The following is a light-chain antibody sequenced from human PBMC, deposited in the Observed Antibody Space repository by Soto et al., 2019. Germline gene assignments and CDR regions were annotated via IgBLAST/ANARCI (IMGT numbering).Light chain of an antibody. V-gene: IGKV1-33*01. J-gene: IGKJ5*01. CDR1: QDITNY. CDR3: QHYDHLPIT. CDR2: DAS. Sequence: DIQMTQSTSSMYASVGDRVSITFQASQDITNYLNWYQQKPGKAPRLLLYDASSLETGVPSRFSGSGSGTDFTFTISSLQPEGIATYYCQHYDHLPITFGQGTRLEI.